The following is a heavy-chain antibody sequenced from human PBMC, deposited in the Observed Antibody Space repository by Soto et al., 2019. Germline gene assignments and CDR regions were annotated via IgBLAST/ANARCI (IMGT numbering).Heavy chain of an antibody. CDR3: ARHRRGYSYGRKYYFDY. V-gene: IGHV4-39*01. D-gene: IGHD5-18*01. CDR2: IYYSGST. Sequence: ETLSLTCTVSGGSISSSSYYWGWIRQPPGKGLEWIGSIYYSGSTYYNPSLKSRVTISVDTSKNQFSLKLSSVTAADTAVYYCARHRRGYSYGRKYYFDYWGQGTLVTVSS. J-gene: IGHJ4*02. CDR1: GGSISSSSYY.